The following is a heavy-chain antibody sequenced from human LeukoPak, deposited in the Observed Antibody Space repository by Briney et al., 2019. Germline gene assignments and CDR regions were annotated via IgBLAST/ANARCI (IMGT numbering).Heavy chain of an antibody. CDR1: GCTFSSYG. Sequence: PGGSLRLSCAASGCTFSSYGMHWVRQAPGKGLEWGAFIRYDGSNKYYAVSVNGRFTISRDNSKNTLYLQMNSLRAEDTAVYYCAKGFVDLDYWGQGTLVTVSS. J-gene: IGHJ4*02. D-gene: IGHD3/OR15-3a*01. CDR3: AKGFVDLDY. V-gene: IGHV3-30*02. CDR2: IRYDGSNK.